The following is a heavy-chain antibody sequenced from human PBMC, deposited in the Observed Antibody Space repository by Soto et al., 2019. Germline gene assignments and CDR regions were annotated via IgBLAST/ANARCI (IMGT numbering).Heavy chain of an antibody. D-gene: IGHD7-27*01. Sequence: EVQFVQSGGGLVKPGGSLSLSCAASGFTFSAYSMNWVRQAPGKGLEWVSYISSTSDYIYYADSVRGRFTISRDNAKNSLYLQMNSLRAEDTGVYYCARPQSGDWGPYYYYGLDVWGQGTTVTVSS. CDR3: ARPQSGDWGPYYYYGLDV. CDR2: ISSTSDYI. J-gene: IGHJ6*02. V-gene: IGHV3-21*01. CDR1: GFTFSAYS.